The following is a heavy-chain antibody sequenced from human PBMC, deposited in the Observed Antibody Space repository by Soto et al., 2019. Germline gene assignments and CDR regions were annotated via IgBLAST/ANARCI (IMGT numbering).Heavy chain of an antibody. Sequence: SETLSLTCTVSVGSISSGGYYLSWIRQHPGKGLEWIGYIYYSGSTYYNPSLKSRVTISVDTSKNQFSLKLSSVTAADTAVYYCARTQINYYRSPAAFDIWGQGKMVT. CDR3: ARTQINYYRSPAAFDI. J-gene: IGHJ3*02. D-gene: IGHD3-10*01. CDR1: VGSISSGGYY. V-gene: IGHV4-31*03. CDR2: IYYSGST.